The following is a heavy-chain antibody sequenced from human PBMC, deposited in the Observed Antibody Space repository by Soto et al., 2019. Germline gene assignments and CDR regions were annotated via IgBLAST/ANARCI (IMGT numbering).Heavy chain of an antibody. Sequence: ASVTVSCKASGFTFTSSAVQWVRQARGQRLEWIGWIVVGSGNTNYAQKFQERVTITRDMSTSTAYMELSSLRSEDTAVYYCAAEPISGSYYPFDYWGQGTLVTVSS. J-gene: IGHJ4*02. D-gene: IGHD1-26*01. V-gene: IGHV1-58*01. CDR1: GFTFTSSA. CDR3: AAEPISGSYYPFDY. CDR2: IVVGSGNT.